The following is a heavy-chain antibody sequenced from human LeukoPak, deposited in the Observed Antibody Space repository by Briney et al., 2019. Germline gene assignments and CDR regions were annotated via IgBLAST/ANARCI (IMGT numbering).Heavy chain of an antibody. V-gene: IGHV4-59*01. Sequence: PSETLSLTCTVSGGSISSYYWSWIRQPPGKGLERIGYIYYSGSTNYNPSLKSRVTISVDTSKNQFSLKLSSVTAADTAVYYCAGGWGYSSSSPWFDPWGQGTLVTVSS. D-gene: IGHD6-6*01. CDR1: GGSISSYY. CDR3: AGGWGYSSSSPWFDP. J-gene: IGHJ5*02. CDR2: IYYSGST.